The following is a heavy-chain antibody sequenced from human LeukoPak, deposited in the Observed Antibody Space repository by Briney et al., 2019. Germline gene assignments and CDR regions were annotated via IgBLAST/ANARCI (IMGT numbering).Heavy chain of an antibody. D-gene: IGHD2-15*01. J-gene: IGHJ4*02. V-gene: IGHV4-34*01. CDR2: INHSGST. Sequence: SETLSLTCAVYGGSFSGYYWNWIRQPPGKGLEWIGEINHSGSTNYNPSLKSRVTISVDTSKNQFSLKLSSVTAADTAVYYCARFRCSGGSCYSRLYFVDYWGQGTLVTVSS. CDR1: GGSFSGYY. CDR3: ARFRCSGGSCYSRLYFVDY.